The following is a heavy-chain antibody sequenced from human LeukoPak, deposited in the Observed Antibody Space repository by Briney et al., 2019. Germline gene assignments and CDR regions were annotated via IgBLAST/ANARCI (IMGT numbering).Heavy chain of an antibody. CDR1: GFTFSSYA. J-gene: IGHJ4*02. CDR2: ISGSGGST. CDR3: AKVLRGSGSYYLGFDY. V-gene: IGHV3-23*01. D-gene: IGHD3-10*01. Sequence: GGSLRLSCAASGFTFSSYAMSWVRQAPGKGLEWVSAISGSGGSTYYADSVKGRFTISRDNSKNTLYRQINSLRAEDTAVYYCAKVLRGSGSYYLGFDYWGQGTLVTVSS.